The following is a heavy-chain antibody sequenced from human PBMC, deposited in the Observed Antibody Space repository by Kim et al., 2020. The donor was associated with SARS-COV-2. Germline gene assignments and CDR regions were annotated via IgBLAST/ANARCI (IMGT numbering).Heavy chain of an antibody. J-gene: IGHJ6*02. CDR1: GGSISSSSYY. D-gene: IGHD6-13*01. CDR3: ARHFSSSSFLYYYYGMDV. CDR2: IYYSGST. Sequence: SETLSLTCTVSGGSISSSSYYWGWIRQPPGKGLEWIGSIYYSGSTYYNPSLKSRVTISVDTSKNQFSLKLSSVTAADTAVYYCARHFSSSSFLYYYYGMDVWGQGTTVTVSS. V-gene: IGHV4-39*01.